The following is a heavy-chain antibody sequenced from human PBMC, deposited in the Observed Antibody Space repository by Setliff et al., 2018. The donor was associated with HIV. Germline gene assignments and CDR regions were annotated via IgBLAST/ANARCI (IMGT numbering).Heavy chain of an antibody. CDR3: ARVVETTGDWYYYYMDV. Sequence: PGGSLRLSCAASGFTFSDYYMSWIRQAPGKGLEWVSYISSSSSYTNYADSVKGRFTMSRDNAKKSLYLQMNSLRVEDTAVYYCARVVETTGDWYYYYMDVWGKVTTVTVSS. D-gene: IGHD1-7*01. CDR1: GFTFSDYY. V-gene: IGHV3-11*05. J-gene: IGHJ6*03. CDR2: ISSSSSYT.